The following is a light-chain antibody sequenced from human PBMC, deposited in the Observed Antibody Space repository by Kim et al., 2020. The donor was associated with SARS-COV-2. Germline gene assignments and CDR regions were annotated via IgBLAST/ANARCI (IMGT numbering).Light chain of an antibody. CDR1: QGISNY. CDR3: QKYNSVPFT. Sequence: GDRVTITCRASQGISNYLAWYQQXPGKVPNLLIYAASTLQSGVPSRFSGSGSGTDFNLTISSLQPEDVATYYCQKYNSVPFTFGPGTKV. V-gene: IGKV1-27*01. CDR2: AAS. J-gene: IGKJ3*01.